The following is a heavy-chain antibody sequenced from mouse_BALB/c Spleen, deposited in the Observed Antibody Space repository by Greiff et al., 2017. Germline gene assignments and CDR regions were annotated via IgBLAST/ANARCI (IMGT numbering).Heavy chain of an antibody. J-gene: IGHJ4*01. CDR2: IDPENGNT. D-gene: IGHD1-2*01. V-gene: IGHV14-1*02. CDR3: ARSGRYGWGDYYAMDY. Sequence: EVQLQQSGAELVRPGALVKLSCKASGFNIKDYYMHWVKQRPEQGLEWIGWIDPENGNTIYDPKFQGKASITADTSSNTAYLQLSSLTSEDTAVYYCARSGRYGWGDYYAMDYWGQGTSVTVSS. CDR1: GFNIKDYY.